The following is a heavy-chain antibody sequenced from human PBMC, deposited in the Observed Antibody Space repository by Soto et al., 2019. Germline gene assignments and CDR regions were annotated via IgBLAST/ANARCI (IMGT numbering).Heavy chain of an antibody. V-gene: IGHV3-21*06. J-gene: IGHJ4*02. Sequence: GGSLRLSCAASGFTFTRYSMNWVRQAPGKGLEWVSSISSTTNYIYYGDSMKGRFTISRDNAKNSLYLEMNSLRAEDTAVYYCARESEDLTSNFDYWGQGTLVTFSS. CDR3: ARESEDLTSNFDY. CDR1: GFTFTRYS. CDR2: ISSTTNYI.